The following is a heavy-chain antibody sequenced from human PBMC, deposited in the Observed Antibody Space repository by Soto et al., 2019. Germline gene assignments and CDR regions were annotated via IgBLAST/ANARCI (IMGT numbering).Heavy chain of an antibody. J-gene: IGHJ6*02. CDR1: VFTFSIYG. V-gene: IGHV3-33*01. Sequence: GGSLRLSCAASVFTFSIYGMHWVRQAPGKGLEWVAVIWYDGSNKYYADSVKGRFTISRDNSKNTLYLQMNSLRAEDTAVYYCARDQAVAGTYYYYGMDVWGQGTTVTVS. CDR3: ARDQAVAGTYYYYGMDV. D-gene: IGHD6-19*01. CDR2: IWYDGSNK.